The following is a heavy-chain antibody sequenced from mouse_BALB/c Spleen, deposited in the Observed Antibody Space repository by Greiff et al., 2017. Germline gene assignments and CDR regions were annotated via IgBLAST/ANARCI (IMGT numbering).Heavy chain of an antibody. D-gene: IGHD1-1*01. CDR3: ARHTVVATDAMDY. Sequence: EVQVVESGGGLVKPGGSLKLSCAASGFTFSSYAMSWVRQTPEKRLEWVATISSGGSYTYYPDSVKGRFTISRDNAKNTLYLQMSSLRSEDTAMYYCARHTVVATDAMDYWGQGTSVTVSA. V-gene: IGHV5-9-3*01. CDR1: GFTFSSYA. J-gene: IGHJ4*01. CDR2: ISSGGSYT.